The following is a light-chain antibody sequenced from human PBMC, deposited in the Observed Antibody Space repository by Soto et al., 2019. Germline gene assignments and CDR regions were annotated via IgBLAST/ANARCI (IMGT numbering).Light chain of an antibody. CDR2: DTS. V-gene: IGKV3-15*01. Sequence: EIVMTQSPATLSLSPGERATLSCRASQSVSSNLAWYQQRPGQAPRLLIYDTSTRATGFPAGFSGSGSGTEFTLTISSLQSEDFAVYYCQQYDNLPLTFGGGTKVEIK. J-gene: IGKJ4*01. CDR1: QSVSSN. CDR3: QQYDNLPLT.